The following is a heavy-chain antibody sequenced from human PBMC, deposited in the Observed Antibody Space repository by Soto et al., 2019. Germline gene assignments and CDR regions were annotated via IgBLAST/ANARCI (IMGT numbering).Heavy chain of an antibody. J-gene: IGHJ4*02. CDR2: ILPIFTTA. CDR1: GGTFSNYA. D-gene: IGHD6-13*01. V-gene: IGHV1-69*13. CDR3: AKDIGFQQHLFVFDN. Sequence: SVKVSCKASGGTFSNYAFSWVRQAPGQGLEWMGGILPIFTTATYAPKFQDRVTITADESTSTVYMDLSSLRSEDTALYYCAKDIGFQQHLFVFDNWGQGTLVTVSS.